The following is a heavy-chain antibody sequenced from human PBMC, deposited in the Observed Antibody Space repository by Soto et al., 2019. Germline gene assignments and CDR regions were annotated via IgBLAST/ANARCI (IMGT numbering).Heavy chain of an antibody. Sequence: ASVKVSCKASGYTFTSYAMHWVRQAPGQGLEWMGWISTYNDNTYYAQNFQGRVTMTTDTSTTTAYMELRSLRSDDTAVYYCARELDGIDVWGQGTTVTVSS. CDR2: ISTYNDNT. CDR3: ARELDGIDV. J-gene: IGHJ6*02. CDR1: GYTFTSYA. V-gene: IGHV1-18*01.